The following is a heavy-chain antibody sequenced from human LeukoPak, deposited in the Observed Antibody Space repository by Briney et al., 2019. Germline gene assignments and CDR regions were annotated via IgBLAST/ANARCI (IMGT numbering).Heavy chain of an antibody. J-gene: IGHJ6*03. CDR3: ASNDPLLWFGEPRPYYYYYMDV. CDR2: IIPIFGTA. Sequence: ASVKVSRKASGGTFSSYAISWVRQAPGQRLEWMGGIIPIFGTANYAQKFQGRVTITTDESTSTAYMELGSLRSEDTAVYYCASNDPLLWFGEPRPYYYYYMDVWGKGTTVTVSS. V-gene: IGHV1-69*05. D-gene: IGHD3-10*01. CDR1: GGTFSSYA.